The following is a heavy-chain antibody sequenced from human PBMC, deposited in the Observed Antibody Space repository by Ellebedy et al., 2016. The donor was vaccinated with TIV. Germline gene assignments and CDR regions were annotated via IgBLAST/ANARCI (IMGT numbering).Heavy chain of an antibody. Sequence: GESLKISCTASGFTVGNNYMNWLRQAPGKGLEWVSLIYSGGDTVYADSVKGRFTISRDSSKNTLYLQMKSLRAEDTAVYYCARDPPGIAASGPYKWGQGTLVTVSS. CDR2: IYSGGDT. D-gene: IGHD6-13*01. CDR3: ARDPPGIAASGPYK. V-gene: IGHV3-53*01. CDR1: GFTVGNNY. J-gene: IGHJ4*02.